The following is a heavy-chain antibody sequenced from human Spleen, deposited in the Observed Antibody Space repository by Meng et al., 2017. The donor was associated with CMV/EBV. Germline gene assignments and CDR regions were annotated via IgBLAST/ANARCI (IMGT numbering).Heavy chain of an antibody. V-gene: IGHV4-34*01. CDR1: GGSFSGYY. J-gene: IGHJ5*02. CDR2: ISYSGST. D-gene: IGHD3-10*02. CDR3: ARDSRYGPYVT. Sequence: GSLRLSCAVYGGSFSGYYWGWIRQPPGRGLEWIGTISYSGSTYYNPSLKSRVTISIATSKNQFSLKLSSVTAADTAVYYCARDSRYGPYVTWGQGTLVTVSS.